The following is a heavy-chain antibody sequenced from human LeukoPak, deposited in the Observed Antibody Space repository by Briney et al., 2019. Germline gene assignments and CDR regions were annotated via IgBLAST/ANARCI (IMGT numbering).Heavy chain of an antibody. CDR3: ERDHPVITIFGVVTLGRGYYYYMDV. J-gene: IGHJ6*03. V-gene: IGHV3-7*01. Sequence: GGSLRLSCAASGFTISSYWLSWVRQAPGKGLEWVANIKQDGSEKYYVDSVKGRFTISRDNAKNSLYLQMNSLRAEDTAVYYCERDHPVITIFGVVTLGRGYYYYMDVWGKGTTVTVSS. CDR1: GFTISSYW. CDR2: IKQDGSEK. D-gene: IGHD3-3*01.